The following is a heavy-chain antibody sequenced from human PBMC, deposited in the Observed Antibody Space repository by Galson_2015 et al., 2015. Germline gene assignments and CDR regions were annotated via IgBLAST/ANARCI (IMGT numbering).Heavy chain of an antibody. Sequence: QSGAEVKKPGESLKISCKGSGYNFATHWIGWGRQMPGKGLEWVGIIYPAYSDARYSPSFQGQVTISADKSISTAYLQWSSLKASDTAMYYCASLRGTDPLGFDYWGQGTLVTVSS. CDR3: ASLRGTDPLGFDY. D-gene: IGHD3-16*01. V-gene: IGHV5-51*01. CDR2: IYPAYSDA. J-gene: IGHJ4*02. CDR1: GYNFATHW.